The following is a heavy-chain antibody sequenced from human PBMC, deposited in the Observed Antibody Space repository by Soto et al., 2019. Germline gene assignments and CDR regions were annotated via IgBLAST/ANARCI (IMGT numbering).Heavy chain of an antibody. D-gene: IGHD3-9*01. Sequence: ASETLSLTCTVSGGSISSGGYYWSWIRQHPGKGLEWIGYIYYSGSTYYNPSLKSRVTISVDTSKNQFSLKLSSVTAADTAVYYCARVSGDYDILTGYWFDPWGQGTLGTAPQ. CDR2: IYYSGST. CDR1: GGSISSGGYY. V-gene: IGHV4-31*03. J-gene: IGHJ5*02. CDR3: ARVSGDYDILTGYWFDP.